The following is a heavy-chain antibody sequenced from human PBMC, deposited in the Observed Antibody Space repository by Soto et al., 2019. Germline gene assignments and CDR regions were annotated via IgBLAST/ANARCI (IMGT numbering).Heavy chain of an antibody. CDR3: TRDITYFYDITGYPKD. CDR1: GFVFSDYY. CDR2: ISDTGTYT. J-gene: IGHJ4*02. Sequence: QVQLVESGGGLVRPGGSLRLSCRASGFVFSDYYMSWIRQAPGKGLEWLAFISDTGTYTNYADFVKGRFTISRDNDRNSVDLQMDGLRGEDTAVYYCTRDITYFYDITGYPKDWAQGIQVTGSS. V-gene: IGHV3-11*06. D-gene: IGHD3-22*01.